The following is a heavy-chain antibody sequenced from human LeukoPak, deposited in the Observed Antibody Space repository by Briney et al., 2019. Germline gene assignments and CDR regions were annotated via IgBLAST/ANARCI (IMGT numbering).Heavy chain of an antibody. Sequence: GASLRLSCAASGFTFSDYYMSWIRQTPGKGLEWVSYISSSGSSIYYADSVKGRFTISRDNAKNSLYLQMNSLTVEDTAVYYCARDTPHYYDSSGYYPVDYWGQGTLVTVSS. CDR1: GFTFSDYY. CDR3: ARDTPHYYDSSGYYPVDY. CDR2: ISSSGSSI. J-gene: IGHJ4*02. V-gene: IGHV3-11*04. D-gene: IGHD3-22*01.